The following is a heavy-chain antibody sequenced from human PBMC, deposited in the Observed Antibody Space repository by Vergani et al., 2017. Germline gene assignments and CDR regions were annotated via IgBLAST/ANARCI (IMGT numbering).Heavy chain of an antibody. J-gene: IGHJ4*02. V-gene: IGHV3-23*01. CDR1: GFTFSSYA. CDR3: ASPYYYGSGSYYLFDY. CDR2: ISGSGGST. D-gene: IGHD3-10*01. Sequence: EAQLLESGGGLVQPGGSLRLSCAASGFTFSSYAMSWVRQAPGKGLEWVSAISGSGGSTYYADSVKGRFTISRDNSKNTLYLQMNSLRAEDTAVYYCASPYYYGSGSYYLFDYWGQGTLVTVSS.